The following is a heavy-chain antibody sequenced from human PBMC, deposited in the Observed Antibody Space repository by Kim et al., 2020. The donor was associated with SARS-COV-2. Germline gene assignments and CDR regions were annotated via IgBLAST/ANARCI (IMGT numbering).Heavy chain of an antibody. D-gene: IGHD3-22*01. CDR2: IYYSGST. CDR1: GGSISSYY. J-gene: IGHJ4*02. CDR3: ARQGRYYDSSGPYDY. V-gene: IGHV4-59*08. Sequence: SETLSLTCTVSGGSISSYYWSWIRQPPGKGLEWIGYIYYSGSTNYNPSLKSRVTISVDTSKNQFSLKLSSVTAADTAVYYCARQGRYYDSSGPYDYWGQVTLVTVSS.